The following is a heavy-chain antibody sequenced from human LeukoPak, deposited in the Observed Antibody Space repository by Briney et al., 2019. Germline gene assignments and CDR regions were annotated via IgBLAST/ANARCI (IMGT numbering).Heavy chain of an antibody. J-gene: IGHJ4*02. CDR3: ARGTSKIHLWLPMCFDY. Sequence: ASMKVSCKASGYTFTGYYMHWVRQAPGQGLEWMGWINPNSGGTNYAQKFQGRVTMTRDTSISTAYMELSRLRSDDTAVYYCARGTSKIHLWLPMCFDYWGQGTLVTVSS. D-gene: IGHD5-18*01. CDR2: INPNSGGT. V-gene: IGHV1-2*02. CDR1: GYTFTGYY.